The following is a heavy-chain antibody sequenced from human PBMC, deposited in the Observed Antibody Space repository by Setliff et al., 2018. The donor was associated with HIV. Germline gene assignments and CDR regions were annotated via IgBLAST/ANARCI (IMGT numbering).Heavy chain of an antibody. CDR2: IYYSGST. V-gene: IGHV4-30-4*08. Sequence: SETLSLTCTVSGGSISSGDYYWSWIRQPPGKGLEWIGYIYYSGSTYYNPSLKSRVTISVDTSKNQFSLKLSSVTAADTAVYYCARDSPDCSGGSCRDYWGQGTLITVSS. D-gene: IGHD2-15*01. J-gene: IGHJ4*02. CDR3: ARDSPDCSGGSCRDY. CDR1: GGSISSGDYY.